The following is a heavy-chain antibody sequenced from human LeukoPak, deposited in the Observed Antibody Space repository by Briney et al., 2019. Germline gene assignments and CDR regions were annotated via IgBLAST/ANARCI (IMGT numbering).Heavy chain of an antibody. V-gene: IGHV3-23*01. J-gene: IGHJ3*02. CDR1: GFTFSNYV. CDR3: AKEGSSGGYGAFDI. Sequence: GGSLRLSCAASGFTFSNYVMSGVRQAPGKGLEWVSAISGIGGSTYYADSVKGRFTISRYNSKNTLYLQMNSLRAEATDVYYCAKEGSSGGYGAFDIWGQGTMVTVSS. D-gene: IGHD6-19*01. CDR2: ISGIGGST.